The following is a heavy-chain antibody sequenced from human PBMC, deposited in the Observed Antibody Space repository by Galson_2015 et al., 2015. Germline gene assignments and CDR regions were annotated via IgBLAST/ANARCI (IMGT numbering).Heavy chain of an antibody. D-gene: IGHD2-2*01. J-gene: IGHJ3*02. V-gene: IGHV1-69*13. CDR1: GGTFSSYA. Sequence: SVKVSCKASGGTFSSYAISWVRQAPGQGLEWMGGIIPIFGTANYAQKFQGRVTITADESTSTAYMELSSLRSEDTAVYYCAAGLGYCSSTSCYDAFDIWGQGTMVTVSS. CDR2: IIPIFGTA. CDR3: AAGLGYCSSTSCYDAFDI.